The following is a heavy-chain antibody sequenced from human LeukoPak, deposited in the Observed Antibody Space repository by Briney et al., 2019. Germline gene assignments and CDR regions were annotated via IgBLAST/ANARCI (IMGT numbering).Heavy chain of an antibody. CDR1: GFTFSSYA. D-gene: IGHD3-16*02. CDR2: ISGSGGST. V-gene: IGHV3-23*01. J-gene: IGHJ5*02. Sequence: GGSLRLSCAASGFTFSSYAMSWVRQAPGKGLEWVSAISGSGGSTYYADSVKGRFTISRDNSKNTLYLQMNSLRAEDTAVYYCAKEKGLMITFGGVIVAWGQGTLVTVSS. CDR3: AKEKGLMITFGGVIVA.